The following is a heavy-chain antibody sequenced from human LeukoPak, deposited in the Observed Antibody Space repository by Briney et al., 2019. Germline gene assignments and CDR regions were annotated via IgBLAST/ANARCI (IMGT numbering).Heavy chain of an antibody. V-gene: IGHV3-48*03. CDR2: ISGGGTNI. J-gene: IGHJ4*02. Sequence: GGALRLSCAASVCIFSSYEMNWVRQARGRGRDGVSYISGGGTNIYYADSVKGRFTISRANAKNTLYLQMNSLTAEDTAVYYCTRDLILGAGSLDHWGQGNLVTASS. D-gene: IGHD3-10*01. CDR3: TRDLILGAGSLDH. CDR1: VCIFSSYE.